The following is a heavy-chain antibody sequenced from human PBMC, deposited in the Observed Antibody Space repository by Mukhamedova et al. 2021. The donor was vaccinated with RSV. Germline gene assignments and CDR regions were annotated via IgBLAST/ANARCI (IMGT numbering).Heavy chain of an antibody. J-gene: IGHJ4*02. Sequence: NPSGGSTSYAQKFQGRVTMTRDTSTSTVYMELSSLRSEDTAVYYCARGLGSHFDYWGQGTLVTASS. V-gene: IGHV1-46*01. D-gene: IGHD3-10*01. CDR3: ARGLGSHFDY. CDR2: NPSGGST.